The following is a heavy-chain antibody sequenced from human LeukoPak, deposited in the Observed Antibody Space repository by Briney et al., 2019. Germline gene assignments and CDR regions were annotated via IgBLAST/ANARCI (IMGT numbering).Heavy chain of an antibody. CDR1: GGSISSGSYY. CDR2: IYTSGST. D-gene: IGHD3-22*01. V-gene: IGHV4-61*02. Sequence: PSETLSLTCTVSGGSISSGSYYWSWIRQPAGKGLEWIGRIYTSGSTNYNPSLKSRVTISVDTSKNQFSLKLSSVTAADTAVYYCANSEWLLLRTLTRVDYWGQGTLVTVSS. J-gene: IGHJ4*02. CDR3: ANSEWLLLRTLTRVDY.